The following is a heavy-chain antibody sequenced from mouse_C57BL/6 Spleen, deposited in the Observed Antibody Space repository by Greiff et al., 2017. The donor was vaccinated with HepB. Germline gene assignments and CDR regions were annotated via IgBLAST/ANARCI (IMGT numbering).Heavy chain of an antibody. CDR2: IYPGDGDT. D-gene: IGHD3-2*02. V-gene: IGHV1-80*01. CDR3: ASGTAQATDAMDY. CDR1: GYAFSSYW. J-gene: IGHJ4*01. Sequence: QVQLQQSGAELVKPGASVKISCKASGYAFSSYWMNWVKQRPGKGLEWIGQIYPGDGDTNYNGKFKGKATLTADKSSSTAYMQLSSLTSEDSAVYCCASGTAQATDAMDYWGQGTSVTVSS.